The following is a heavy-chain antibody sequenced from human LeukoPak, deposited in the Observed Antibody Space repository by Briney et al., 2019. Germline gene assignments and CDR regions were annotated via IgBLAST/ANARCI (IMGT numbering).Heavy chain of an antibody. D-gene: IGHD5-24*01. CDR1: GGSVSSGSYY. CDR2: IYYSGST. CDR3: ARRPVEMAAIREDNWFDP. J-gene: IGHJ5*02. V-gene: IGHV4-61*01. Sequence: SETLSLTCTVSGGSVSSGSYYWSWIRQPPGKGLEWIGYIYYSGSTNYNPSLKSRVTISVDTSKNQFSLKLSSVTAADTAVYYCARRPVEMAAIREDNWFDPWGQGTLVTVSS.